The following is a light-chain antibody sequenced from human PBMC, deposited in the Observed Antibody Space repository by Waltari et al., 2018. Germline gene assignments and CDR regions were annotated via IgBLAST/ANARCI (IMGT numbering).Light chain of an antibody. CDR1: SGLSSNV. CDR3: QTGGHGTWV. V-gene: IGLV4-69*01. Sequence: QLVLTQSPSASASLGASVKLTCTLSSGLSSNVIAWLQQQPEMGPRYLMKVTSDGSHSKGDEIPDRFSGSSSGAERYLTISSLQSEDEADYYCQTGGHGTWVFGGGTKLTVL. J-gene: IGLJ3*02. CDR2: VTSDGSH.